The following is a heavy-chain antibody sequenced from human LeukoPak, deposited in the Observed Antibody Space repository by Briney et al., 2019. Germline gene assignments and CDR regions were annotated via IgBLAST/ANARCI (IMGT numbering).Heavy chain of an antibody. CDR1: GFTFSSYW. CDR3: ARGGGYAWDY. J-gene: IGHJ4*02. Sequence: GGSLRLSCATSGFTFSSYWMNWVRQAPGEGLEWVANIKQDGSEKYYVDSVKGRFTISRDNAKNSPYLQMNSLRADDTAVYYCARGGGYAWDYWGQGTLVTVSS. D-gene: IGHD5-12*01. V-gene: IGHV3-7*01. CDR2: IKQDGSEK.